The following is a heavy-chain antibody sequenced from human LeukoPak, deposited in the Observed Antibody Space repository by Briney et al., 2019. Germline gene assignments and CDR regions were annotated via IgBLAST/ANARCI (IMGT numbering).Heavy chain of an antibody. CDR1: GFTFSSYE. Sequence: GGSLRLSCAASGFTFSSYEMNWVRQAPGKGLEWVSYISSSGSTIYYADSVKGRFTISRDNAKNSLYLQMNSLRAEDTAVYYCARETYSSGWFYYFDYWGQGTLVTVSS. J-gene: IGHJ4*02. V-gene: IGHV3-48*03. D-gene: IGHD6-19*01. CDR3: ARETYSSGWFYYFDY. CDR2: ISSSGSTI.